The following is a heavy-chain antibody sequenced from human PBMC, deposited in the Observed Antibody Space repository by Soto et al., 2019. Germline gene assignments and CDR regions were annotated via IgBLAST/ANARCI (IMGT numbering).Heavy chain of an antibody. CDR2: ISGDGGST. Sequence: GGSLRLSCAASGFTFDDYAMHWVRQAPGKGLEWVSLISGDGGSTYYADSVKGRFTITRDNSKNSLYLQMNSLRTEDIALYYCAKDYSGYDSYYYYGMDVWGQGTTVTVSS. D-gene: IGHD5-12*01. CDR1: GFTFDDYA. V-gene: IGHV3-43*02. J-gene: IGHJ6*02. CDR3: AKDYSGYDSYYYYGMDV.